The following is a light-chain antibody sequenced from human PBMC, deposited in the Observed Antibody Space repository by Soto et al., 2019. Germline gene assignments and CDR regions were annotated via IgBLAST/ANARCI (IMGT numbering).Light chain of an antibody. CDR3: QQYNNWWT. Sequence: EIVMTQSPATLSVSPGERATLSCRASQSVNSNLAWYQQKPGQAPRLLIYGASTRATGIPARLSGSRSATEFTLTISTLQSEDFAVYYCQQYNNWWTFGQGTKVEIK. CDR2: GAS. CDR1: QSVNSN. V-gene: IGKV3-15*01. J-gene: IGKJ1*01.